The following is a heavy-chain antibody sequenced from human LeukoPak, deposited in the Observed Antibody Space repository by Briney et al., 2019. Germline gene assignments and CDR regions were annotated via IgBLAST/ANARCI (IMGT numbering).Heavy chain of an antibody. J-gene: IGHJ4*02. V-gene: IGHV4-34*01. D-gene: IGHD3-22*01. CDR1: GGSFSGYY. CDR3: ARGARKKYYYDSSGYYFDY. CDR2: INHSGST. Sequence: SETLSLTCAVYGGSFSGYYWSWIRQLPGKGLEWIGEINHSGSTNYNPSLKSRVTISVDTSKNQFSLKLSSVTAADTAVYYCARGARKKYYYDSSGYYFDYWGQGTLVTVSS.